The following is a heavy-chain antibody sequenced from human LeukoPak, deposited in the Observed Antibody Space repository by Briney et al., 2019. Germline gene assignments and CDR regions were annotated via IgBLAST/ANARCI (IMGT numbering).Heavy chain of an antibody. CDR2: ISSSSYI. CDR1: GFTFSSYS. V-gene: IGHV3-21*01. D-gene: IGHD6-19*01. CDR3: ARDPRVVAGNYFDY. J-gene: IGHJ4*02. Sequence: PGGSLRLSCAASGFTFSSYSMNWARQAPGKGLEWVSSISSSSYIYYADSVKGRFTISRDNAKNSLYLQMNSLRAEDTAVYYCARDPRVVAGNYFDYWGRGTLVTVSS.